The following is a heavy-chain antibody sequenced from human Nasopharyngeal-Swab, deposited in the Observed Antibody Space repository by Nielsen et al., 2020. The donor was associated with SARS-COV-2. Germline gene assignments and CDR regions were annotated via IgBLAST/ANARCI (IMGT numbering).Heavy chain of an antibody. CDR2: IIPIFGTA. D-gene: IGHD6-13*01. V-gene: IGHV1-69*13. Sequence: SVKVSCKASGYTFTSYDINWVRQATGQGLEWMGGIIPIFGTANYAQKFQGRVTITADESTSTAYMELSSLRSEDTAVYYCAPVVSSSSPPWGQGTLVTVSS. CDR1: GYTFTSYD. J-gene: IGHJ5*02. CDR3: APVVSSSSPP.